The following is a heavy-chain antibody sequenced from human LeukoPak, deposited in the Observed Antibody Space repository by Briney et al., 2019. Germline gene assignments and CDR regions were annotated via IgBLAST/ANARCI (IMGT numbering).Heavy chain of an antibody. D-gene: IGHD1-26*01. J-gene: IGHJ4*02. CDR1: GFTFSTYT. Sequence: GGSLRLSCAASGFTFSTYTIHWVRQAPGKGLEWVAVISYDGSNKYYADSVKGRFTISRDNSKNTLYLQMNSLRAEDTAVYYCARDRVGATYLFDYWGQGTLVTVSS. V-gene: IGHV3-30-3*01. CDR2: ISYDGSNK. CDR3: ARDRVGATYLFDY.